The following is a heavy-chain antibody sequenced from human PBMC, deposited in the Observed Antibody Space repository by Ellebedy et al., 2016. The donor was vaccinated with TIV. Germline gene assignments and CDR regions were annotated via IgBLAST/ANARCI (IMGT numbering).Heavy chain of an antibody. D-gene: IGHD2-15*01. J-gene: IGHJ6*02. CDR1: GFTFSDYY. Sequence: GGSLRLSCAASGFTFSDYYMSWIRQAPGKGLEWVAVISYDGSNKYYADSVKGRFTISRDNSKNTLYLQMNSLRAEDTAVYYCARDRQCSGGSCYSLSTYYYYYYGMDVWGQGTTVTVSS. V-gene: IGHV3-30-3*01. CDR3: ARDRQCSGGSCYSLSTYYYYYYGMDV. CDR2: ISYDGSNK.